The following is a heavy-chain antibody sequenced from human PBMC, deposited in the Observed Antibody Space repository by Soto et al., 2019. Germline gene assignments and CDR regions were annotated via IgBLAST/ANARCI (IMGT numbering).Heavy chain of an antibody. D-gene: IGHD6-13*01. CDR2: IRSRGSYT. V-gene: IGHV3-11*06. Sequence: QMQLVESGGGLVKPGGSLRLSCVASGFTFSDYYMSWIRQAAGKGMEWVSYIRSRGSYTNSAEAVKGRFPISSDNARNSLYLQMTSLRAEDTTVYYCARSRWAFDAFDIWGQGTMVTVSS. CDR1: GFTFSDYY. J-gene: IGHJ3*02. CDR3: ARSRWAFDAFDI.